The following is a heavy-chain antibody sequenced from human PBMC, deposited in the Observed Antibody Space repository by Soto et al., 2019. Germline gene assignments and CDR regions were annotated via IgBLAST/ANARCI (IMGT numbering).Heavy chain of an antibody. CDR2: IYYSGST. CDR1: GGSISSGDYY. Sequence: SETLSLTCTVSGGSISSGDYYWSWIRQPPGKGLEWIGYIYYSGSTYYNPSLKSRVTISVDTSKNQFSLKLSSVTAADTAVYYCARDPLKPIVVVPAATPTQRGMDVWGQGTTVTVSS. CDR3: ARDPLKPIVVVPAATPTQRGMDV. V-gene: IGHV4-30-4*01. J-gene: IGHJ6*02. D-gene: IGHD2-2*01.